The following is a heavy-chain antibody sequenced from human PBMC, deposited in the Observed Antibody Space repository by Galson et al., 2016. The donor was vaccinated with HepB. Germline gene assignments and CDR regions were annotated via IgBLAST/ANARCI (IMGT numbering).Heavy chain of an antibody. Sequence: PALVKPTQTLTLTCTFSGFSLSATAVGVDWIRQPPGKAPEWLALIYWDDTKLYSPSLQSRLTIPKDTSKNQVVLTLTNVGTVDTATYYCAHTAGWLPDHWGQGTQVTISS. CDR1: GFSLSATAVG. CDR3: AHTAGWLPDH. D-gene: IGHD5-24*01. J-gene: IGHJ4*02. CDR2: IYWDDTK. V-gene: IGHV2-5*02.